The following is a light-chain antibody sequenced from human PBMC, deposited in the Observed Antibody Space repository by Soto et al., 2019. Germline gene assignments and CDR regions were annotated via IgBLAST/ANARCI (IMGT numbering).Light chain of an antibody. Sequence: QSALTQPASVSGSPGQSITISCTGTSSDVGGYNYVSWYQQHPGKAPKLMIYEVSTRPSGVSNRFSGYKSGNTASLTISGLQAEDEADYYCSSYTSSSIDYVFGTGTKLTVL. CDR3: SSYTSSSIDYV. J-gene: IGLJ1*01. CDR1: SSDVGGYNY. V-gene: IGLV2-14*01. CDR2: EVS.